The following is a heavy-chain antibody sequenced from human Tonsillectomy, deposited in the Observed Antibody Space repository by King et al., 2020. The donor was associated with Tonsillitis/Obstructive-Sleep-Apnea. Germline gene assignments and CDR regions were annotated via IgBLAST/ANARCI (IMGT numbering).Heavy chain of an antibody. CDR2: IYSGGST. CDR3: ARASIAAAGYYFDY. Sequence: VQLVESGGGLIQPGGSLRLSCAASGFTVSSNYMSWVRQAPGKGLEWVSVIYSGGSTYYADSVKGRFTISRDNSKNTLYLQMNSLRAEDTAVHYCARASIAAAGYYFDYWGQGTLVTVSS. J-gene: IGHJ4*02. V-gene: IGHV3-53*01. CDR1: GFTVSSNY. D-gene: IGHD6-13*01.